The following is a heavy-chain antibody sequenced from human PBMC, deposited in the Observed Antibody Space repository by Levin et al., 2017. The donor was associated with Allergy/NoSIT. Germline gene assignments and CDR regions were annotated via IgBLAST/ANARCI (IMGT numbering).Heavy chain of an antibody. D-gene: IGHD6-6*01. V-gene: IGHV1-69*13. CDR2: IIPIFGTA. Sequence: SVKVSCKASGGTFSSYAISWVRQAPGQGLEWMGGIIPIFGTANYAQKFQGRVTITADESTSTAYMELSSLRSEDTAVYYCATPNKDALSEYSSSWDYYGMDVWGQGTTVTVSS. J-gene: IGHJ6*02. CDR3: ATPNKDALSEYSSSWDYYGMDV. CDR1: GGTFSSYA.